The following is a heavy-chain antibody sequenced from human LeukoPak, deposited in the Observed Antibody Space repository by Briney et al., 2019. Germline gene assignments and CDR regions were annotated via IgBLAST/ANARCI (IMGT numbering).Heavy chain of an antibody. J-gene: IGHJ3*02. V-gene: IGHV4-59*11. CDR3: AREGGSYYDNAFDI. Sequence: SETLSLTCTVSGGSISSHYWSWLRQPPGKGLEWIGYIYYSESTNYNPSLKSRVTISVDTSKNQFSLKLSSVTAADTAVYYCAREGGSYYDNAFDIWGQGTMVTVSS. CDR2: IYYSEST. CDR1: GGSISSHY. D-gene: IGHD1-26*01.